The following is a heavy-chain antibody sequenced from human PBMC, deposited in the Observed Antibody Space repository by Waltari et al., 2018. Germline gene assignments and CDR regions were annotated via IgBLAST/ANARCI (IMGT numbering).Heavy chain of an antibody. Sequence: EVQLVESGGGLVQPGGSLRLSCAASGFTFSSYAMSWVRQAPGKGLEWVSAISGSGGSTYYADSVKGRFTISRDNSKNTLYLQMNSLRAEDTAVYYCASPGCTNGVCYKDAFDIWGQGTMVTVSS. CDR3: ASPGCTNGVCYKDAFDI. V-gene: IGHV3-23*04. D-gene: IGHD2-8*01. J-gene: IGHJ3*02. CDR1: GFTFSSYA. CDR2: ISGSGGST.